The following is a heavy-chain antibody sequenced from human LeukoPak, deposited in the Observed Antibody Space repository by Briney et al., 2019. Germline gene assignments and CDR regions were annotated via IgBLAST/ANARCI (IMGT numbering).Heavy chain of an antibody. D-gene: IGHD2-2*01. CDR3: ARGERGTLGVVPAAIHYYMDV. CDR2: MNPNSGNT. Sequence: GASVKVSCKASGYTFTSYDINWVRQATGQGLEWMGWMNPNSGNTGYAQKFQGRVTITRNTSISTAYMELSSLRSEDTAVYYCARGERGTLGVVPAAIHYYMDVWGKGTTVTVSS. J-gene: IGHJ6*03. CDR1: GYTFTSYD. V-gene: IGHV1-8*01.